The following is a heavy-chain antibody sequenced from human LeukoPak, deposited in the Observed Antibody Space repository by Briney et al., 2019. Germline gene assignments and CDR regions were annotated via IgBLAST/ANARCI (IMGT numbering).Heavy chain of an antibody. Sequence: SETLSLTCTVSGGSISSSSYYWGWIRQPPGKGLEWIGSIYYSGSTYYNPSLKSRVTISVDTSKNQFSLKLSSVTAADTAVYYCGRHGPTGIVLRFLEWLLGYFDYWGQGTLVTVSS. V-gene: IGHV4-39*01. CDR1: GGSISSSSYY. CDR3: GRHGPTGIVLRFLEWLLGYFDY. D-gene: IGHD3-3*01. CDR2: IYYSGST. J-gene: IGHJ4*02.